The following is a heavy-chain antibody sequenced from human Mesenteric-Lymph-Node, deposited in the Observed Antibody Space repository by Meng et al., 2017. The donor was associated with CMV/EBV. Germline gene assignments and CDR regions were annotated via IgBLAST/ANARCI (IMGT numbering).Heavy chain of an antibody. CDR1: GFTFSSYW. CDR2: IKQDGSEK. J-gene: IGHJ4*02. V-gene: IGHV3-7*01. D-gene: IGHD6-13*01. CDR3: ASGYILDY. Sequence: GESLKISCAASGFTFSSYWMSWVRQAPGKGLEWVANIKQDGSEKYYVDSVKGRFTISRDNAKNSLYLQMNSLRAEDTAVYYCASGYILDYWGQGTLVTVSS.